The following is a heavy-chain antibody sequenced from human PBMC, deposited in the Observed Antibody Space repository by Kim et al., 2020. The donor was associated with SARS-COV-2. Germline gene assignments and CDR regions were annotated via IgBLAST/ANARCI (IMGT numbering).Heavy chain of an antibody. Sequence: ASVKVSCKASAYTFTSYDINWVRQATGQGLEWMGWMNPNSGNTGYAQKFQGRVTMTRNTSVSTAYMVLSSLRSEDTAVYYCARVAVAGTIAWYCFDYWGQGILVTVSS. V-gene: IGHV1-8*01. CDR3: ARVAVAGTIAWYCFDY. J-gene: IGHJ4*02. CDR1: AYTFTSYD. CDR2: MNPNSGNT. D-gene: IGHD6-19*01.